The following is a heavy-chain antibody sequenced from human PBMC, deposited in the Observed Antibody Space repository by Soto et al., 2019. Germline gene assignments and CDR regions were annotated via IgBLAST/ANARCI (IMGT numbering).Heavy chain of an antibody. J-gene: IGHJ5*02. CDR1: GFTFSTYA. CDR2: ISGSGAAT. D-gene: IGHD2-2*01. CDR3: VKDGGVVTVPAAIGISWFDP. Sequence: GGSLRLSCAASGFTFSTYAMSWVRQAPGKGLEWVSAISGSGAATYYADSVKGRFTISRDNTKNTLYLQMDSLRAEDTALYYCVKDGGVVTVPAAIGISWFDPWGQGTLVTVSS. V-gene: IGHV3-23*01.